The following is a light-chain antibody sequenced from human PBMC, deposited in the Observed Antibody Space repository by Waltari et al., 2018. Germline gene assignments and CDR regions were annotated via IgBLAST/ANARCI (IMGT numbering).Light chain of an antibody. V-gene: IGKV6D-21*02. CDR3: LQSSSLPYT. CDR1: QSIGSS. Sequence: DIVLTQSPDFPSVTPKEKVTIPCRAGQSIGSSLQWYHLKPAQSPKLLIQYASQSVSGVPSRFRGGGSGTEFTLTITSLETEDSAVYYCLQSSSLPYTFGRGTKVEIK. J-gene: IGKJ2*01. CDR2: YAS.